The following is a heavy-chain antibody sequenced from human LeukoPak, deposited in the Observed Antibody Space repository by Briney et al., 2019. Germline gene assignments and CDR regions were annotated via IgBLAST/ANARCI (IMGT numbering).Heavy chain of an antibody. CDR3: AKKSTVETEFDY. CDR2: IKPDGSAR. J-gene: IGHJ4*02. CDR1: GFIFSSYW. V-gene: IGHV3-7*05. D-gene: IGHD2-2*01. Sequence: GALRLSCAASGFIFSSYWMSWVRQAPGTGLEWVASIKPDGSARFYVDSVKGRFTISRDNAKNSLSLQMNSLRAEDTAVTFWAKKSTVETEFDYLGQGNLVTVSS.